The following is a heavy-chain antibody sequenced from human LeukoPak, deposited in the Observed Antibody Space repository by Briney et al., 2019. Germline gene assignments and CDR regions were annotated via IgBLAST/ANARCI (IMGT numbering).Heavy chain of an antibody. D-gene: IGHD6-19*01. J-gene: IGHJ4*02. CDR1: GYTFTSYY. CDR2: INPSGGST. V-gene: IGHV1-46*01. CDR3: ARASGWYVPDYYFDY. Sequence: ASVKVSCKASGYTFTSYYMHWVRQAPGQGLEWMGIINPSGGSTSYAQKFQGRVTMTWDTSTSTVYMELSSLRSEDTAVYYCARASGWYVPDYYFDYWGQGTLVTVSS.